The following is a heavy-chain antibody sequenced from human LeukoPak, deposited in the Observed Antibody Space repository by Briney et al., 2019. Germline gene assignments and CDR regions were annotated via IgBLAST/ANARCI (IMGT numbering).Heavy chain of an antibody. Sequence: ASVKVACKASGYSFTNYYMHWVRQAPGQGLEWMGIINPSVCSTSYTQKFQGRVTMTRDTSTSTVYLELSRLTSEDTAVYYCARRRGEDGMDVWGKGTTVTVSS. D-gene: IGHD3-16*01. CDR2: INPSVCST. J-gene: IGHJ6*04. CDR1: GYSFTNYY. V-gene: IGHV1-46*01. CDR3: ARRRGEDGMDV.